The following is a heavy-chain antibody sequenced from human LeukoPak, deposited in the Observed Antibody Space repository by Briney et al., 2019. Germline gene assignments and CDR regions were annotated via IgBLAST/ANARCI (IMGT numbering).Heavy chain of an antibody. CDR2: INAGNGNT. Sequence: ASVKVSCKASGYTFTSYAMHWVRQAPGQRLEWMGWINAGNGNTKYSQEFQGRVTITRDASASTAYMELSSLRSEDMAVYYCARFTVTTREFDYWGQGTLVTVSS. V-gene: IGHV1-3*03. D-gene: IGHD4-17*01. CDR1: GYTFTSYA. J-gene: IGHJ4*02. CDR3: ARFTVTTREFDY.